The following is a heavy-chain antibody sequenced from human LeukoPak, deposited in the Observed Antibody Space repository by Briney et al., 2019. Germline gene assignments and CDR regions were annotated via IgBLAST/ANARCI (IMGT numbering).Heavy chain of an antibody. CDR3: TTDSGTYQLPPTGY. J-gene: IGHJ4*02. CDR2: IKSKTDGGTT. CDR1: GFTFSNAW. Sequence: GGSLRLSCAASGFTFSNAWMSWVRQAPGKGLEWVGRIKSKTDGGTTDYAAPVKGRFTISRDDPKNTLYLQMNGLKTEDTAVYYCTTDSGTYQLPPTGYWGQGTLVTVSS. V-gene: IGHV3-15*01. D-gene: IGHD2-2*01.